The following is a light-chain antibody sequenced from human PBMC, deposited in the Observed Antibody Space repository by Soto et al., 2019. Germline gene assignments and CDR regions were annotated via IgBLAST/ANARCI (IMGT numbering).Light chain of an antibody. Sequence: EIVLTQSPGALSLSPGERATLSCRASQSVSSSYLAWYQQKPGQAPRLRSYGASSRATGIPDRFSGSGSGTDFTLTISRLEPEDFAVYYCQQFGSSPITFGQGTRLEI. CDR3: QQFGSSPIT. CDR1: QSVSSSY. CDR2: GAS. J-gene: IGKJ5*01. V-gene: IGKV3-20*01.